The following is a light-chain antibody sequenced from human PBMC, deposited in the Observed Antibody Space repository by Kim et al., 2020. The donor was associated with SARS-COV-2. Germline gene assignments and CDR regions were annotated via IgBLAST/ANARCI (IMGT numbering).Light chain of an antibody. V-gene: IGLV2-14*03. Sequence: QSITMSCTGTSDDVGAYNYVSWYQQHPGKATKVMIYDVRSRPSGISNRFSGSKSGNTASLTISALQAEDEAVYYCSTYTKSLTLEVFGGGTQLTVL. CDR1: SDDVGAYNY. CDR3: STYTKSLTLEV. J-gene: IGLJ2*01. CDR2: DVR.